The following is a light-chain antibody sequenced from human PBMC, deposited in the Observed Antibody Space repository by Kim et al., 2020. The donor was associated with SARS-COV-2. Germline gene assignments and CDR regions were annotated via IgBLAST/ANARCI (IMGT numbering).Light chain of an antibody. CDR1: SSNIGSNY. CDR2: RNN. Sequence: QSVLTQPPSASGTPGQRVTISCSGSSSNIGSNYVYWYQQLPGTAPKLLIYRNNQRPSGVPDRFFGSKSGTSASLAISGLRSEDEADYYCAAWDDSLSGYVFGGGTKLTVL. V-gene: IGLV1-47*01. J-gene: IGLJ3*02. CDR3: AAWDDSLSGYV.